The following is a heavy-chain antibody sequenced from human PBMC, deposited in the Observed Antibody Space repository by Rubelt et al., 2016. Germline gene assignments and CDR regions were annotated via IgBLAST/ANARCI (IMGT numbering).Heavy chain of an antibody. CDR3: ARETSYESTALDY. D-gene: IGHD3-22*01. Sequence: TFTGYYLHWVRQAPGQGLEWMGRVNPNNGGTNYAQKFKGRVTMTRDSSISNAYMELTNVRSDDTAVYYCARETSYESTALDYWGQGTLVTVSS. CDR1: TFTGYY. CDR2: VNPNNGGT. J-gene: IGHJ4*02. V-gene: IGHV1-2*06.